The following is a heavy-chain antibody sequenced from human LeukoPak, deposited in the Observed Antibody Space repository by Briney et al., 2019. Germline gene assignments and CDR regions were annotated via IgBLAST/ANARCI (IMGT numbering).Heavy chain of an antibody. CDR2: INPSGGST. CDR1: GYTFTSYY. J-gene: IGHJ6*03. D-gene: IGHD5-24*01. CDR3: ARDGREGDGYNWERHYYMDV. Sequence: ASVKVSCKASGYTFTSYYMHWVRQAPGQGLEWMGIINPSGGSTSYAQKFQGRVTMTRDMSTSTVYMELRSLRSEDTAVYYCARDGREGDGYNWERHYYMDVWGKGTTVTVSS. V-gene: IGHV1-46*01.